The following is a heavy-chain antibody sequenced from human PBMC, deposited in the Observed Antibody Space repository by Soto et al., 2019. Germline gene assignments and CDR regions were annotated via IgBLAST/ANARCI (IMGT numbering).Heavy chain of an antibody. Sequence: QVQLVQSGAEVKKPGSSVKVSCKASGGTFSSYAISWVRQAPGKGLEWMGGIIPIFGTANYAQTLQGRVTITEDESKSTAYIELSSVRSEDTAVYYCARGLNWTYSQPPGVYYWFYPWGQGTLVTVFS. V-gene: IGHV1-69*01. CDR2: IIPIFGTA. J-gene: IGHJ5*02. D-gene: IGHD1-7*01. CDR3: ARGLNWTYSQPPGVYYWFYP. CDR1: GGTFSSYA.